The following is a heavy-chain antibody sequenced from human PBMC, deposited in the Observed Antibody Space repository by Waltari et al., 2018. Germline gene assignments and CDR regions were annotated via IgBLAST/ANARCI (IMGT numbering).Heavy chain of an antibody. Sequence: QVQLVQSGAEVKKPGASVKVSCKVSGYTLTELSMHWVRQAPGKGLEWMGGFDPEDGETIYDQKFQGRVTMTEDTSTDPAYMELSSLRSEDTAVYYCATHPWGYSSSLRAFDIWGQGTMVTVSS. J-gene: IGHJ3*02. CDR2: FDPEDGET. D-gene: IGHD6-13*01. CDR3: ATHPWGYSSSLRAFDI. CDR1: GYTLTELS. V-gene: IGHV1-24*01.